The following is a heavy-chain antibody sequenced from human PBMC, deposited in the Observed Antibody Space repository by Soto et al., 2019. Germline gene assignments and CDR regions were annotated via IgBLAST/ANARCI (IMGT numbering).Heavy chain of an antibody. CDR1: GYTFTSYY. CDR3: ARALAVYNFFS. CDR2: INPSGGST. Sequence: ASVKVSCKASGYTFTSYYMHWVRQAPGQGLEWMGIINPSGGSTSYAQKLQGRVTMTRDTSTSTVYMELSSLRSEDTAVYYCARALAVYNFFSWGQGTLVTVSS. V-gene: IGHV1-46*01. D-gene: IGHD1-20*01. J-gene: IGHJ1*01.